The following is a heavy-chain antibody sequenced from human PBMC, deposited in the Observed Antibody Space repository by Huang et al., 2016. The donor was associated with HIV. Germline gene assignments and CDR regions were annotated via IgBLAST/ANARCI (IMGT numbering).Heavy chain of an antibody. Sequence: QVQLQQWGAGLLKPSETLSLTCSLYRGSLSGNFWGWIRQSPLEGLEWIGDVSGSGSAQYNPSVKSGFTISRDMSKNQFSLKVTSVTAADTGIYYCVRGARKMVDKTRAFDSWGQGTMVTVSS. V-gene: IGHV4-34*01. CDR3: VRGARKMVDKTRAFDS. CDR2: VSGSGSA. CDR1: RGSLSGNF. J-gene: IGHJ3*02. D-gene: IGHD2-15*01.